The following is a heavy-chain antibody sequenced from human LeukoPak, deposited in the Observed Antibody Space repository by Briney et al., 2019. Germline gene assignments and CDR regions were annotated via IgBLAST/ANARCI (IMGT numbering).Heavy chain of an antibody. J-gene: IGHJ5*02. D-gene: IGHD2-15*01. CDR2: ISYDGSNK. V-gene: IGHV3-30-3*01. Sequence: GRSLRLSCAASGFTFSSYAMHWVRQAPGKGLEWVAVISYDGSNKYYADSVKGRFTISRDNSKNTLYLQMNSLRAEDTAVYYCAKGGGYCSGGSCYLNWFDPWGQGTLVTVSS. CDR1: GFTFSSYA. CDR3: AKGGGYCSGGSCYLNWFDP.